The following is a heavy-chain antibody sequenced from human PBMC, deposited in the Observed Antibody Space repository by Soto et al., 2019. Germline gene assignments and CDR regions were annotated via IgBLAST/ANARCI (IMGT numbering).Heavy chain of an antibody. V-gene: IGHV3-30*18. CDR1: GFTFSSYG. Sequence: LRLSCAASGFTFSSYGMHWVRQAPGKGLEWVAVISYDGSNKYYADSVKGRFTISRDNSKNTLYLQMNSLRAEDTAVYYCAKERSGGYFDYWGQGTLVTVSS. D-gene: IGHD3-3*01. J-gene: IGHJ4*02. CDR3: AKERSGGYFDY. CDR2: ISYDGSNK.